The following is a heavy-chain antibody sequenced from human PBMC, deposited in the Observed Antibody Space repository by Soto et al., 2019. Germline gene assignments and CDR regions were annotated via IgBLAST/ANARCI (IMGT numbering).Heavy chain of an antibody. V-gene: IGHV1-58*01. D-gene: IGHD4-17*01. J-gene: IGHJ4*02. CDR3: AADATALHQFTPTDA. CDR1: GDGYFTSVA. CDR2: IAVVSSHT. Sequence: RXSVKVSCKASGDGYFTSVADQWVRQTRGQGLEWLGCIAVVSSHTDYAPTFQGRVAMTRDLSTRKVYMELSRLRSEESAVYFCAADATALHQFTPTDAWGQGTRVTVSS.